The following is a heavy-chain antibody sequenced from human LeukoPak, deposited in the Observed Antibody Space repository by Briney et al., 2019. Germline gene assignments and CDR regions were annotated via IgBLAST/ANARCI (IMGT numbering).Heavy chain of an antibody. J-gene: IGHJ4*02. D-gene: IGHD3-22*01. CDR1: GGSFSGYY. V-gene: IGHV4-34*01. CDR2: INHSGST. Sequence: KTSETLSLTCAVYGGSFSGYYWSWIRQPPGKGLEWIGEINHSGSTNYNPSLKSRVTISVDTSKNQFSLKLSSVTAADTVVYYCARGRRYYDSSGYYYWGQGTLVTVSS. CDR3: ARGRRYYDSSGYYY.